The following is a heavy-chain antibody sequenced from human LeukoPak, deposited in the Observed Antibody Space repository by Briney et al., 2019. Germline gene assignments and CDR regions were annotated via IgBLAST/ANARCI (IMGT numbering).Heavy chain of an antibody. CDR3: AKDVQLVIGNYYYGMDV. J-gene: IGHJ6*02. Sequence: QSGGSLRLSCAASGFTFSSYGMHWVRQAPGKGLEWVAVIWYDGSNKYYADSVKGRFTVSRDNSKSTLYLQMNSLRAEDTAVYYCAKDVQLVIGNYYYGMDVWGQGTTVTVSS. D-gene: IGHD6-6*01. V-gene: IGHV3-30*02. CDR2: IWYDGSNK. CDR1: GFTFSSYG.